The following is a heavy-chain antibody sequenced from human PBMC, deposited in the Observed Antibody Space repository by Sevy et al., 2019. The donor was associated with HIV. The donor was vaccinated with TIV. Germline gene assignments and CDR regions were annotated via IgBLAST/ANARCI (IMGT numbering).Heavy chain of an antibody. D-gene: IGHD3-22*01. Sequence: GGSLRLSCAASGFTFSSYGMHWVRQAPGKGLEWVAVISYDGSNKYYADSVKGRFTISRENSKNTLYLQMNSLRAEDTAVYYCAKPDRDSSGYYPASDAFDIWGQGTMVTVSS. CDR1: GFTFSSYG. J-gene: IGHJ3*02. V-gene: IGHV3-30*18. CDR3: AKPDRDSSGYYPASDAFDI. CDR2: ISYDGSNK.